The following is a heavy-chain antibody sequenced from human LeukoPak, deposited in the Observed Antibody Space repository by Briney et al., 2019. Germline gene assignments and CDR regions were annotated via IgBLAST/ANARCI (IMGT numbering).Heavy chain of an antibody. CDR2: IIPIFGTA. CDR3: ARGNTDYGDYPDYYYYDMDV. CDR1: GGTFSSYA. D-gene: IGHD4-17*01. J-gene: IGHJ6*03. V-gene: IGHV1-69*05. Sequence: SVKVSCKASGGTFSSYAISWVRQAPAQGLEWMGGIIPIFGTANYAQKFQGRVTITTDESTSTAYMELSSLRSEDKAVYYCARGNTDYGDYPDYYYYDMDVWGKGSTVTVSS.